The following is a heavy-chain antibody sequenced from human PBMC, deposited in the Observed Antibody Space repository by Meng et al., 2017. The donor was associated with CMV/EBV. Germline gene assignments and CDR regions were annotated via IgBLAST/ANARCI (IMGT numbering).Heavy chain of an antibody. J-gene: IGHJ6*02. D-gene: IGHD2-2*01. CDR1: GFTFSSYG. CDR2: IWYDGSNK. CDR3: AKDFRDIVVVPAAEQNYYYYGMDV. V-gene: IGHV3-33*06. Sequence: GGSLRLSCAASGFTFSSYGMHWVRQAPGKGLEWVAVIWYDGSNKYYADSVKGRFTISRDNSKNTLYLRMNSLRAEDTAVYYCAKDFRDIVVVPAAEQNYYYYGMDVWGQGTTVTVSS.